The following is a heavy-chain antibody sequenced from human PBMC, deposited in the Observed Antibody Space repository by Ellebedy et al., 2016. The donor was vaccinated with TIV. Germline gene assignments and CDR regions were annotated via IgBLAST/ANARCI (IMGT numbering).Heavy chain of an antibody. Sequence: GESLKISCAASGFTFSSFDMHWVRQATGKGLEWVSAIGTAGDTYYAGSVKGRFTISRDNSKNTLYLQMNSLTTEDTAVYYCTTDRRGSGYYWYFDLWGRGTLVTVSS. CDR1: GFTFSSFD. CDR2: IGTAGDT. V-gene: IGHV3-13*01. D-gene: IGHD3-3*01. CDR3: TTDRRGSGYYWYFDL. J-gene: IGHJ2*01.